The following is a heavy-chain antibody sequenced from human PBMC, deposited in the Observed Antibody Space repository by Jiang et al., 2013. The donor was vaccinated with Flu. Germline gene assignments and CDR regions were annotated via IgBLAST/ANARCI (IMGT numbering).Heavy chain of an antibody. J-gene: IGHJ4*02. CDR3: ATPPSVTSSPNVGFDY. V-gene: IGHV5-10-1*03. D-gene: IGHD6-13*01. CDR2: IDPTDSYT. Sequence: EVQLVESGAEVKKPGESLIISCKTSGYSFTSYWISWVRQMPGKGLEWLGRIDPTDSYTNYSPSFRGHVTISVDKSIRTAFLQWSSLKASDTAMYYCATPPSVTSSPNVGFDYWGQGTPGHRLL. CDR1: GYSFTSYW.